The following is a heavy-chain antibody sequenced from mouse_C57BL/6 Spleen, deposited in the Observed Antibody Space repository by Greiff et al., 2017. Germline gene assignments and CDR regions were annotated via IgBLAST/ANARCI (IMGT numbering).Heavy chain of an antibody. D-gene: IGHD2-5*01. Sequence: QVQLQQPGTELVKPGASVKMSCKASGYTFTSYWMHWVKQRPGQGLEWIGNINPSNGGTNYNEKFKSKATLTVDKSSSTAYMQLSSLTSEDSAVYYCASYSNYRVYYAMDCWGQGTSVTVSS. CDR2: INPSNGGT. CDR1: GYTFTSYW. CDR3: ASYSNYRVYYAMDC. J-gene: IGHJ4*01. V-gene: IGHV1-53*01.